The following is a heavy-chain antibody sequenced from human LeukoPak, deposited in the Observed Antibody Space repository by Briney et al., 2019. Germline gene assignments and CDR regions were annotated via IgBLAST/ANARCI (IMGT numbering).Heavy chain of an antibody. Sequence: SVKVSCKASGGTFSSYAISWVRRAPGQGLEWMGGIIPIFGTANYAQKFQGRVTITADESTSTAYMELSSLRSEDTAVYYCARGGQPYYYDSSGYYWDYWGQGTLVTVSS. CDR1: GGTFSSYA. J-gene: IGHJ4*02. CDR2: IIPIFGTA. CDR3: ARGGQPYYYDSSGYYWDY. D-gene: IGHD3-22*01. V-gene: IGHV1-69*13.